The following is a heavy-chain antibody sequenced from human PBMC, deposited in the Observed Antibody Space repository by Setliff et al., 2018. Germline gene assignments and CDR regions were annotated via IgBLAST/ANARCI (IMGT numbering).Heavy chain of an antibody. V-gene: IGHV4-34*01. CDR1: GESFSNNY. CDR3: LRLVRYCSRTTCQSTLGDEV. Sequence: SETLSLTCSVSGESFSNNYWSWIRQTPGKGLEWIGESNHGGSTTYHPSLKSRLTMSVDTSKNQFSLKLAAVTAADTAVYYWLRLVRYCSRTTCQSTLGDEVWGQGTLVTVSS. CDR2: SNHGGST. D-gene: IGHD2-8*01. J-gene: IGHJ4*02.